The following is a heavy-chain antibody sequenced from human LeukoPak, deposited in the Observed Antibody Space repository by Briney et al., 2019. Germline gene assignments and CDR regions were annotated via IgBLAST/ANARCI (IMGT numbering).Heavy chain of an antibody. D-gene: IGHD1-26*01. Sequence: GGSLRLSCAASGFTFSSYSMNWVRQAPGKGLVWVSRINSDGSSTSYADSVKGRFTISRDNAKNTLYLQMNSLRAEDTAVYYCAREIGWELPVPDVWGKGTTVTVSS. J-gene: IGHJ6*04. CDR3: AREIGWELPVPDV. CDR2: INSDGSST. V-gene: IGHV3-74*01. CDR1: GFTFSSYS.